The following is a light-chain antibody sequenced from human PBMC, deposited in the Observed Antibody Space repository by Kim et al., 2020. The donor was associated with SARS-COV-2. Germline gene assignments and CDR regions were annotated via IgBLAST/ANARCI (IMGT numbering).Light chain of an antibody. Sequence: SSELTQDPAVSVALGQTVRITCQGDSLRSYYASWYQQKPGQAPVLVIYGKNNRPSGIPDRFSGSSSGNTASLTITGAQAEDEADYYCNSRDSRGNPRVFGGGTQLTVL. CDR1: SLRSYY. CDR3: NSRDSRGNPRV. V-gene: IGLV3-19*01. CDR2: GKN. J-gene: IGLJ3*02.